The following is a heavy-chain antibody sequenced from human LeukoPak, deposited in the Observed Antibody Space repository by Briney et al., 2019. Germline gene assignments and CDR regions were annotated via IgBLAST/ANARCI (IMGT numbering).Heavy chain of an antibody. Sequence: SETLSLTCTVSGGSVSSGSYYWSWIRQPPGKGLEWIGYIYYSGSNNYNPSLKSRVTISVDTSKNQFSLKLSSVTAADTAVYYCAREVSHYDILTGYYIADAFDIWGQGTMVTVSS. D-gene: IGHD3-9*01. CDR1: GGSVSSGSYY. V-gene: IGHV4-61*01. CDR3: AREVSHYDILTGYYIADAFDI. J-gene: IGHJ3*02. CDR2: IYYSGSN.